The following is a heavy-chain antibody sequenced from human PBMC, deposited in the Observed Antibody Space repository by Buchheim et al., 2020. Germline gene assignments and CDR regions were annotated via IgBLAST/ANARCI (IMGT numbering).Heavy chain of an antibody. CDR1: GGSISSGGYY. D-gene: IGHD2-2*01. CDR3: ARGGAYCSSTSCYHYYYYYGMDV. J-gene: IGHJ6*02. CDR2: IYYSGST. V-gene: IGHV4-31*03. Sequence: QVQLQESGPGLVKPSQTLSLTCTVSGGSISSGGYYWSWIRQHPGKGLEWIGYIYYSGSTYYNPSLQSRVTISVDTSKNQFSLKLSSVTAADTAVYYCARGGAYCSSTSCYHYYYYYGMDVWGQGTT.